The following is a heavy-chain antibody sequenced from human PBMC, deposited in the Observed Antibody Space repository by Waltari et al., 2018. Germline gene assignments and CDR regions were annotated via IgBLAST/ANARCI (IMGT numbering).Heavy chain of an antibody. CDR2: VDHEDGET. D-gene: IGHD2-21*01. CDR1: GYTFTDYY. CDR3: ATDMVIIGTLPLGY. Sequence: EVQLVQSGAEVKKPGATVKISCKASGYTFTDYYMHWVQQAPGKGLEWRGRVDHEDGETIYAEKFQGRVTITADTSTDTAYMELCSPRSEDTAVYYCATDMVIIGTLPLGYWGQGTLVTVAS. J-gene: IGHJ4*02. V-gene: IGHV1-69-2*01.